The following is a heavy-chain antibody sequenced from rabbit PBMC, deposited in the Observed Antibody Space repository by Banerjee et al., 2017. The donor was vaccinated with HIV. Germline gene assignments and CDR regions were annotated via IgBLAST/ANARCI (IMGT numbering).Heavy chain of an antibody. CDR1: GFDFSSYY. CDR2: IDPVFGST. Sequence: QLVESGGGLVQPGGSLKLSCKASGFDFSSYYMSWVRQAPGKGLEWIGYIDPVFGSTYYASWVNGRFTISSHNAQNTLYLQLNSLTAADTATYFCARNSYNWNYATRLNLWGQGTLVTVS. CDR3: ARNSYNWNYATRLNL. J-gene: IGHJ3*01. V-gene: IGHV1S7*01. D-gene: IGHD4-2*01.